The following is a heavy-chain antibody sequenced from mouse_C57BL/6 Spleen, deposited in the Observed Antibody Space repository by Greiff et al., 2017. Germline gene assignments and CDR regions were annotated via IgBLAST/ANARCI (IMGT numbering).Heavy chain of an antibody. CDR2: INPSTGGT. Sequence: VQLQQPGPELVKPGASVKISCKASGYSFTGYYMNWVKQSPEKSLEWIGEINPSTGGTTYNQKFKAKATLTVDKSSSTAYMQLKSLTSEDSAVYYCARGFYYDYDGGFAYWGQGTLVTVSA. CDR1: GYSFTGYY. D-gene: IGHD2-4*01. J-gene: IGHJ3*01. V-gene: IGHV1-42*01. CDR3: ARGFYYDYDGGFAY.